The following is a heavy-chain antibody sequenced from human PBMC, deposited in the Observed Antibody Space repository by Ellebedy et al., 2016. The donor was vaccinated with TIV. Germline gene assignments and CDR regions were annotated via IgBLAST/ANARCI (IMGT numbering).Heavy chain of an antibody. J-gene: IGHJ4*02. CDR1: GFTFSSYS. D-gene: IGHD1-26*01. CDR2: ISSSSSYI. Sequence: GGSLRLSXAASGFTFSSYSMNWVRQAPGKGLEWVSSISSSSSYIYYADSVKGRFTISRDNAKNSLYLQMNSLRAEDTAVYYCARVYESYYCYFDYWGQGTLVTVSS. CDR3: ARVYESYYCYFDY. V-gene: IGHV3-21*04.